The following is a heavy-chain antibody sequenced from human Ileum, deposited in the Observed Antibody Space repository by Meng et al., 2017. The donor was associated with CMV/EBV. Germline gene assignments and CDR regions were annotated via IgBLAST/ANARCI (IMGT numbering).Heavy chain of an antibody. D-gene: IGHD1-20*01. CDR1: GYTYSIYW. Sequence: EEKLVESGGGLVQPGWSLRLSCAASGYTYSIYWMHWVRQAPGKGLVWVSRIDTDGSSTSYADSVKGRFTISRDNAKNTLYLQMNSLRAEDTAVYYCARDLNWNTFDYWGLGTLVTVSS. CDR2: IDTDGSST. V-gene: IGHV3-74*01. J-gene: IGHJ4*02. CDR3: ARDLNWNTFDY.